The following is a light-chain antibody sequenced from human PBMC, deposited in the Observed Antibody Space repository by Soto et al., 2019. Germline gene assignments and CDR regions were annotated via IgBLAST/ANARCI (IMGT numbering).Light chain of an antibody. CDR1: QSISSK. V-gene: IGKV3-15*01. CDR3: QQYNDWPPEVT. Sequence: EIVLTQSPATLSVSPGERATLSCRASQSISSKLAWYQHKAGQPPRLLIYGASTRATGIPARFSGSGFGTDFTLTITSLQSEDFAVYFCQQYNDWPPEVTFGPGTTVDVK. CDR2: GAS. J-gene: IGKJ3*01.